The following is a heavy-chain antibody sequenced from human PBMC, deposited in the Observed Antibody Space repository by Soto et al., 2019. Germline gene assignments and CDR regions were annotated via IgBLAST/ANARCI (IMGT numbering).Heavy chain of an antibody. CDR2: IIPSFGTP. J-gene: IGHJ5*02. V-gene: IGHV1-69*01. Sequence: QVQLVQSGDEVKKPGSSVKVSCKASGGSFSRYAFSGVRQAPGQGLEWMGGIIPSFGTPNYAQRFQGRVTISADESTTTVYMDLRRMRSEDTAVYYCARGSSSTVGPTGWFDPWGQGTLVTVSS. D-gene: IGHD1-26*01. CDR3: ARGSSSTVGPTGWFDP. CDR1: GGSFSRYA.